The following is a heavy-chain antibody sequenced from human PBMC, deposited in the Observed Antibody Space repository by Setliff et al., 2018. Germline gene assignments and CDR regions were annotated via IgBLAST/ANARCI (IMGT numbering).Heavy chain of an antibody. D-gene: IGHD2-21*01. CDR3: ARGYCDGIGCPAPLYYFDS. Sequence: GASVKVSCKASGCSFTLYAMHWMRQAPGQRLEWMGWMNIDNGKTEYSQEFQDRVTFTRDTFAETAYMELRSLTSDDMAVYYCARGYCDGIGCPAPLYYFDSWGQGTLVTVSS. V-gene: IGHV1-3*03. CDR1: GCSFTLYA. CDR2: MNIDNGKT. J-gene: IGHJ4*02.